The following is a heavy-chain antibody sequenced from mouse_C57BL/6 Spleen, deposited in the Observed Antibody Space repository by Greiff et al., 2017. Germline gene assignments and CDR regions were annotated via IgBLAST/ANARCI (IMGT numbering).Heavy chain of an antibody. CDR2: IDPETGGT. CDR3: TRHPPWFAY. V-gene: IGHV1-15*01. Sequence: QVQLKPSGAELVRPGASVTLSCKASGYTFTDYEMHWVKQTPVHGLEWIGAIDPETGGTAYNQKFKGKAILTADKSSSTAYMELRSLTSEDSAVYYCTRHPPWFAYWGQGTLVTVSA. CDR1: GYTFTDYE. J-gene: IGHJ3*01.